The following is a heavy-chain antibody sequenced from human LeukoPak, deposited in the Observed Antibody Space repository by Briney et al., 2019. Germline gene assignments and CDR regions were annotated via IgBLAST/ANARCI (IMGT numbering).Heavy chain of an antibody. V-gene: IGHV4-59*12. D-gene: IGHD6-6*01. J-gene: IGHJ4*02. Sequence: SETLSLTCTVSGGSMSGNYWTWIRQPPGKGLEWIGYTSYSGSTNYNPSLKSRANISVDTSKNQFSLKLSSVTAADTAVYYCARVGYSSSGDYWGQGTLVTVSS. CDR1: GGSMSGNY. CDR3: ARVGYSSSGDY. CDR2: TSYSGST.